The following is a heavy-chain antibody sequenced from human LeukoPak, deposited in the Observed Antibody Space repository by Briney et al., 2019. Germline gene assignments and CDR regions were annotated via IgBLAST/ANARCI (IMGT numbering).Heavy chain of an antibody. D-gene: IGHD6-13*01. V-gene: IGHV1-46*01. CDR1: GYTFTSYY. CDR2: INPSGGST. J-gene: IGHJ4*02. CDR3: ARDAPLFGSSWYPSDY. Sequence: ASVKVSCKASGYTFTSYYMHWVRQAPGQGLEWMGIINPSGGSTSYAQKFQGRVTMTRDTSTSTVYMELSSLRSEDTAVYYCARDAPLFGSSWYPSDYWGQGTLVTVSS.